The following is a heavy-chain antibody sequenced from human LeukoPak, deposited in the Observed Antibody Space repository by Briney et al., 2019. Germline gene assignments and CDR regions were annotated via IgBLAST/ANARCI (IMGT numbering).Heavy chain of an antibody. CDR2: FDPEDGET. CDR3: ATTVHRYCSSTSCYGNNWFDP. V-gene: IGHV1-24*01. D-gene: IGHD2-2*01. J-gene: IGHJ5*02. CDR1: GYTLTELS. Sequence: ASVKFSCKVSGYTLTELSMHWVRQAPGKGLEWMGGFDPEDGETIYAQKFQGRVTMTEDTSTDTAYMELSSLRSEDTAVYYCATTVHRYCSSTSCYGNNWFDPWGQGTLVTVSS.